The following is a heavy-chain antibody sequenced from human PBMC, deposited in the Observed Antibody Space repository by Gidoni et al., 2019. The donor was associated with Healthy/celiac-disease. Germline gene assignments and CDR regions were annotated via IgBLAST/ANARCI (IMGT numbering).Heavy chain of an antibody. CDR2: INHSGST. CDR3: ARGRWLQVRCYDY. J-gene: IGHJ4*02. D-gene: IGHD5-12*01. Sequence: QVQLQQWGAGLLKPSETLSLTCAVYGGSFSGYYWSWIRQPPGKGLEWIGEINHSGSTNYNPSLKSRVTISVDTSKNQFSLKLSSVTAADTAVYYCARGRWLQVRCYDYWGQGTLVTVSS. CDR1: GGSFSGYY. V-gene: IGHV4-34*01.